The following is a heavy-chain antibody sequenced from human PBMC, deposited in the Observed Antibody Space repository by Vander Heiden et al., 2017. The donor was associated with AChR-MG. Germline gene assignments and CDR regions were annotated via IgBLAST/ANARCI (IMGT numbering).Heavy chain of an antibody. CDR3: ARDWGDTIVGATY. CDR2: ISAYNGNT. V-gene: IGHV1-18*01. J-gene: IGHJ4*02. Sequence: QLQLVQSAAEVKKPGASVKVSCKASGYTFTSCVISWVRQAPGQGLGWMGWISAYNGNTNYAQKLQGRVTMTTGTSTSTAYMELRSLRSDGTAVYYCARDWGDTIVGATYWGQGTLVTVSS. D-gene: IGHD1-26*01. CDR1: GYTFTSCV.